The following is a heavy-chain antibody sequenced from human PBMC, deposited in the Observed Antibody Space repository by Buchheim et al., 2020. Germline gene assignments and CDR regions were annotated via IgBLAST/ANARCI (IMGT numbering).Heavy chain of an antibody. CDR1: GGSISSYY. V-gene: IGHV4-59*01. D-gene: IGHD3-9*01. J-gene: IGHJ6*02. CDR2: IYYSGST. Sequence: QVQLQESGPGLVKPSETLSLTCTVSGGSISSYYWSWIRQPPGKGLEWIGYIYYSGSTNYNPSLKSRVTISVDTSKNQFSLKLSSVTAADTAVYYCARDLVDYDILTGYYYYGMDVWGQGTT. CDR3: ARDLVDYDILTGYYYYGMDV.